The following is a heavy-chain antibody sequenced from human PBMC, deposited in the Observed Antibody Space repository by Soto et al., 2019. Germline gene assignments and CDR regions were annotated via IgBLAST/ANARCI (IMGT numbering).Heavy chain of an antibody. V-gene: IGHV1-58*01. D-gene: IGHD4-17*01. Sequence: ASVKVSCKASGFTFTSSAVQSLRQPRGQRLEWIGWIVVGSGNTNYAQKFQERVTITRDMYKSTAYKELSSLRSEDTAVYYCAAAPTGYWYFDLWGRGTLVTVSS. J-gene: IGHJ2*01. CDR2: IVVGSGNT. CDR3: AAAPTGYWYFDL. CDR1: GFTFTSSA.